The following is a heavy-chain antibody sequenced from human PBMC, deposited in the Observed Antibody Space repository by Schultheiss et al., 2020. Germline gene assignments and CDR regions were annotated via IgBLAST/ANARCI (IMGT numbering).Heavy chain of an antibody. J-gene: IGHJ4*02. CDR2: TYYRSKWYN. D-gene: IGHD6-13*01. Sequence: SETLSLTCAISGDSVSSNSAAWNWIRQSPSRGLEWLGRTYYRSKWYNHYAVSVKSRITINPDTSKNQFSLHLTSVTAADTAVYYCARGMAAATPFDYWGQGTLVTVSS. V-gene: IGHV6-1*01. CDR3: ARGMAAATPFDY. CDR1: GDSVSSNSAA.